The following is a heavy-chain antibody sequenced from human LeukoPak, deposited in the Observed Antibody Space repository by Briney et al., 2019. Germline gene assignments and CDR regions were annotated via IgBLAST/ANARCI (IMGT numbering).Heavy chain of an antibody. CDR1: GGSISSSSYY. J-gene: IGHJ4*02. Sequence: SETLSLTCTVSGGSISSSSYYWGWIRQPPGKGLEWIGSIYYSGSTYYNPSLKSRVTISVDTSKNQFSLKLSSVTAADTAVYYCARLYYGSGSTLYWGQGTLVTVSS. V-gene: IGHV4-39*01. CDR2: IYYSGST. D-gene: IGHD3-10*01. CDR3: ARLYYGSGSTLY.